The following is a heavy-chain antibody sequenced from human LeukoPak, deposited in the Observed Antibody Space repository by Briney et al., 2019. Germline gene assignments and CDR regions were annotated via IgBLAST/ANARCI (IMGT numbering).Heavy chain of an antibody. CDR2: ISYDGSNK. CDR3: ARRLREHDAFDI. Sequence: GGSLRLSCAASGFTFSSYAMHWVRQAPGKGLEWVAVISYDGSNKYYADSVKGRFTISRDNSKNTLYLQMNSPRAEDTAVYYCARRLREHDAFDIWGQGTMVTVSS. CDR1: GFTFSSYA. J-gene: IGHJ3*02. D-gene: IGHD4-17*01. V-gene: IGHV3-30*04.